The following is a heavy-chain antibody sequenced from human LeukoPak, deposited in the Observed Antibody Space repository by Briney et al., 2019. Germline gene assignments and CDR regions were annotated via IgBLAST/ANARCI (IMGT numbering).Heavy chain of an antibody. J-gene: IGHJ4*02. V-gene: IGHV3-7*03. Sequence: GGSLRLSCAASGFTFSSYWMSWVRQAPGKGLGWVANIKQDGSEKYYVDSVKGRFTISRDNAKNSLYLQMNSLRAEDTAVYYCARAQVPAAMDYWGQGTLVTVSS. CDR1: GFTFSSYW. D-gene: IGHD2-2*01. CDR3: ARAQVPAAMDY. CDR2: IKQDGSEK.